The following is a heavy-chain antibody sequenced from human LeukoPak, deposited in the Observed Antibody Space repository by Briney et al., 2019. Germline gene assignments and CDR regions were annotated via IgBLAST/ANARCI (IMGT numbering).Heavy chain of an antibody. CDR3: ARDRDNSDSYAYYFDY. CDR1: GFTFSSFP. J-gene: IGHJ4*02. Sequence: GGSQRLSCAASGFTFSSFPIHWVRQAPGKGLEWVALISYDGSNKYYADSVKGRFTISRDNSKNTLYLQMNSLRAEDTAVYYCARDRDNSDSYAYYFDYWGQGTRVTASS. D-gene: IGHD3-22*01. V-gene: IGHV3-30-3*01. CDR2: ISYDGSNK.